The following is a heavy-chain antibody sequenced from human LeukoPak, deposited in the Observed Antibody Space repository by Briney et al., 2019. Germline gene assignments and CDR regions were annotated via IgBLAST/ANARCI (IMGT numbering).Heavy chain of an antibody. Sequence: GESLKISSKGSGYRFTSYWIGWVRQMPGKGLEWMGIIYPGDSDTRYSPSFQGQVTISPDKFISTAFLQWSRLKASDTAMYYCARLDYYGSGSYSTFDYWGQGTLVTVSS. CDR1: GYRFTSYW. J-gene: IGHJ4*02. V-gene: IGHV5-51*01. CDR2: IYPGDSDT. D-gene: IGHD3-10*01. CDR3: ARLDYYGSGSYSTFDY.